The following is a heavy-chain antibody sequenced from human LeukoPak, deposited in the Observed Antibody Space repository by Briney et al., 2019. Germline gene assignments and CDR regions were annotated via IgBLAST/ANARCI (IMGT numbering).Heavy chain of an antibody. J-gene: IGHJ3*02. D-gene: IGHD4-23*01. V-gene: IGHV4-31*03. CDR3: AKPPVGYGGNPPNAFDI. Sequence: SQTLSLTCTVSGGSISSGGYYWSWIRQHPGKGLEWIGYIYYSGSTYYNPSLKSRVTISVDTSKNQFSLKLSSVTAADTAVYYCAKPPVGYGGNPPNAFDIWGQGTMVTVSS. CDR2: IYYSGST. CDR1: GGSISSGGYY.